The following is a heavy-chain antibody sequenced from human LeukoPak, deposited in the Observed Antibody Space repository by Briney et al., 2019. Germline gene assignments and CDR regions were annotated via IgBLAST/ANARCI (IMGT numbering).Heavy chain of an antibody. D-gene: IGHD3-22*01. CDR3: AKGDYYDSSGYNGGAFDI. Sequence: GGSLRLSCAASGITFSSYAMSWVREAPGKGLEWVSAISGSGGSTYYADSVKGRFTISRDNSKNTLYLQMNSLRAEDTAVYYCAKGDYYDSSGYNGGAFDIWGQGTMVTVSS. CDR1: GITFSSYA. CDR2: ISGSGGST. V-gene: IGHV3-23*01. J-gene: IGHJ3*02.